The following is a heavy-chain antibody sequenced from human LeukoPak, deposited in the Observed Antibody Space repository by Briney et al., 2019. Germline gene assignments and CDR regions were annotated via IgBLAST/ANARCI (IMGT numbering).Heavy chain of an antibody. CDR2: ISGDGTET. D-gene: IGHD4-11*01. CDR1: GLFFRNYA. J-gene: IGHJ4*02. CDR3: AKGGHYSFFDY. V-gene: IGHV3-23*01. Sequence: GGSLRLSCTASGLFFRNYAMTWVRQAPRKGMEWVSTISGDGTETFYADSVKGRFTISRDNSKNTHYLQMGSLRAEDTGIYYCAKGGHYSFFDYWGQGTLVTVSS.